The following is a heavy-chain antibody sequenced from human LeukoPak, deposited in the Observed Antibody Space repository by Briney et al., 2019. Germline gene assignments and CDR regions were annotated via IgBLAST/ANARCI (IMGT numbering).Heavy chain of an antibody. V-gene: IGHV1-46*01. CDR2: INPSGGST. J-gene: IGHJ3*02. CDR1: GYTFTSYY. CDR3: ARGRDNTSYYYGSGSRNDAFDI. Sequence: ASVKVSCKASGYTFTSYYMHWVRQAPGQGLEWMGIINPSGGSTSYAQKFQGRVTMTRDTSTSTVYMELSSLRSEDTAVYYCARGRDNTSYYYGSGSRNDAFDIWGQGTMVTVSS. D-gene: IGHD3-10*01.